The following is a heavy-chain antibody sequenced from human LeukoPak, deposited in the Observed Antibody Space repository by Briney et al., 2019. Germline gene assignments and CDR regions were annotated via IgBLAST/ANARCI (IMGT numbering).Heavy chain of an antibody. Sequence: GGSLRLSCAASGFTFSSYAMSWVRQAPGKGLEWVSATSGSGGSTYYADSVKGRFTISRDNSKNTLYLQMNSLRAEDTAVYYCATYSSSWYCFDYWGQGTLVTVSS. CDR1: GFTFSSYA. CDR3: ATYSSSWYCFDY. CDR2: TSGSGGST. V-gene: IGHV3-23*01. J-gene: IGHJ4*02. D-gene: IGHD6-13*01.